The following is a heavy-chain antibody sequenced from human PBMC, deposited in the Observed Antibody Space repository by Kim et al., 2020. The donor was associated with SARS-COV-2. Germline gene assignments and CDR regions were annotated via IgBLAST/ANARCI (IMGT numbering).Heavy chain of an antibody. D-gene: IGHD6-19*01. V-gene: IGHV4-34*01. Sequence: STNHNPARKSRVTISVDTSKNQFSLKLSSVTAADTAVYYCARPSSGSTFDYWGQGTLVTVSS. J-gene: IGHJ4*02. CDR2: ST. CDR3: ARPSSGSTFDY.